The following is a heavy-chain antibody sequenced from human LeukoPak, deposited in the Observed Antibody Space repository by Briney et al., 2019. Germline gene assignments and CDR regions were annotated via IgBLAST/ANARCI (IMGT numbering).Heavy chain of an antibody. J-gene: IGHJ4*02. D-gene: IGHD6-6*01. V-gene: IGHV3-11*01. CDR1: GFTFSDYY. Sequence: PGGSLRLSCSASGFTFSDYYMSWIRQAPGKGLEWISYISSSGSTIYDADSVKGRFTISRDNTRNSLYLQRNSLRAEDTAVYYCARERAIASLRPYYFDYWGQGTLVTVSS. CDR3: ARERAIASLRPYYFDY. CDR2: ISSSGSTI.